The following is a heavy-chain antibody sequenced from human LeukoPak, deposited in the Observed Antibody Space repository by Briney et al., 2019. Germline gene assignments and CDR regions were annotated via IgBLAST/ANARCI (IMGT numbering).Heavy chain of an antibody. CDR2: ISKTTSYI. Sequence: GGSLRLSCAASGFNFSSYSMNWVRQAPGKGLEWVSSISKTTSYIYYADSVTGRFTISRDNAKNSLYLEMISLRAEGRAVYYCATMGASGCSYSPYYFDHWGQGTLVTVSS. CDR3: ATMGASGCSYSPYYFDH. CDR1: GFNFSSYS. D-gene: IGHD2-15*01. V-gene: IGHV3-21*01. J-gene: IGHJ4*02.